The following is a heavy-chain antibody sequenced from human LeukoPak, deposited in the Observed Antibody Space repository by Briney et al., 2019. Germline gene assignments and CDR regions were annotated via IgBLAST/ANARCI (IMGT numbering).Heavy chain of an antibody. CDR2: IEPDGSEK. CDR1: GFAFSPYW. CDR3: AAGRNDEDY. D-gene: IGHD1-1*01. V-gene: IGHV3-7*01. Sequence: PGGSLRLSCTASGFAFSPYWMTWVRQAPGKGLEWVANIEPDGSEKHFVDSAKGRFTISRDNAKHSVYLQMNSLRAEDTAVYHCAAGRNDEDYWGPGTLVTVSS. J-gene: IGHJ4*02.